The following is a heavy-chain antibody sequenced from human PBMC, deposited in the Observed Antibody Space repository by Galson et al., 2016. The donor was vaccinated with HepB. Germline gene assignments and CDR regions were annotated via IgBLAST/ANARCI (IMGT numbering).Heavy chain of an antibody. CDR2: VFTGGST. CDR1: DGFVSSDTYF. J-gene: IGHJ3*02. Sequence: SETLSLTCTVSDGFVSSDTYFWSWIRQPPGKGLDWIGHVFTGGSTNYNPSLKSRVTISVTSKNQFSLKVTSVSAADTAVYYCAREGRAFDIWGHGTMVTVSS. CDR3: AREGRAFDI. V-gene: IGHV4-61*01.